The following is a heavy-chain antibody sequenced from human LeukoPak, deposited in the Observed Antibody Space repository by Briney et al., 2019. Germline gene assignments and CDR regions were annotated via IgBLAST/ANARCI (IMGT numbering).Heavy chain of an antibody. V-gene: IGHV1-69*01. Sequence: SVKVSCKASGGTFSSYAISWVRQAPGQGLEWMGGIIPIFGTANYAQKFQGRDTITADESTSTAYMELSSLRSEDTAVYYCARGWNIVVVPAGAYESYFDYWGQGTLVTASS. CDR1: GGTFSSYA. CDR2: IIPIFGTA. CDR3: ARGWNIVVVPAGAYESYFDY. J-gene: IGHJ4*02. D-gene: IGHD2-2*01.